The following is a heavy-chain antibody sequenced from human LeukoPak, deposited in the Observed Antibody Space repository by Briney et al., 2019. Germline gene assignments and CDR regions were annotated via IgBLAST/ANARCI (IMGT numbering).Heavy chain of an antibody. CDR2: INHSVST. D-gene: IGHD2-15*01. Sequence: SGTLSLTRAVYGGSLSVYYWSWVRQPPGKGLEWVGEINHSVSTNYNPSLKSRVTISVDTFKNQFSLKLSSVTAADTAVYYCARGGHGYCSGGSCYSGGVGYYFDYWGQGTLVTVSS. J-gene: IGHJ4*02. CDR3: ARGGHGYCSGGSCYSGGVGYYFDY. V-gene: IGHV4-34*01. CDR1: GGSLSVYY.